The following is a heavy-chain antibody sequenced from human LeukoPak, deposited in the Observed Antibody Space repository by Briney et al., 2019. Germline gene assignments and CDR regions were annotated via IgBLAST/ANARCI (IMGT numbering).Heavy chain of an antibody. CDR2: INHSGST. J-gene: IGHJ5*02. V-gene: IGHV4-34*01. Sequence: SETLSLTCAVYGGSFSGYYWSWIRQPPGKGLEWIGEINHSGSTNYNPSLKSRVTISVDTSKNQFSLKLSSVTAADTAVYYCARLAIDGVLRYFDWFKFDNWFDPWGQGTLVTVSS. CDR3: ARLAIDGVLRYFDWFKFDNWFDP. CDR1: GGSFSGYY. D-gene: IGHD3-9*01.